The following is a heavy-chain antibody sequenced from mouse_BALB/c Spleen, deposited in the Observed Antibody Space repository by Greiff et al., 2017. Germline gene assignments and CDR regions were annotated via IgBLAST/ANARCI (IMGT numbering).Heavy chain of an antibody. CDR1: GFNIKDTY. Sequence: VQLQQSGAELVKPGASVKLSCTASGFNIKDTYMHWVKQRPEQGLEWIGRIDPANGNTKYDPKFQGKATITADTSSNTAYLQLSSLTSEDTAVYYCASPPYYGNSAWFADWGQGTLVTVSA. D-gene: IGHD2-10*01. J-gene: IGHJ3*01. CDR2: IDPANGNT. V-gene: IGHV14-3*02. CDR3: ASPPYYGNSAWFAD.